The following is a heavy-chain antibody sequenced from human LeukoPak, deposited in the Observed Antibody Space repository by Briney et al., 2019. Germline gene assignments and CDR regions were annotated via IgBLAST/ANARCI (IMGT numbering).Heavy chain of an antibody. J-gene: IGHJ6*02. CDR3: AKDQAGSSRPYGMDV. V-gene: IGHV3-7*03. CDR1: GFTFSHYW. CDR2: IKQDGNEK. D-gene: IGHD6-13*01. Sequence: GGSLRLSCAASGFTFSHYWMSWVRQAPGKGLEWVANIKQDGNEKYYAESVKGRFTISRDNSKNTLYLQMNSLRAEDTAVYYCAKDQAGSSRPYGMDVWGQGTTVTVSS.